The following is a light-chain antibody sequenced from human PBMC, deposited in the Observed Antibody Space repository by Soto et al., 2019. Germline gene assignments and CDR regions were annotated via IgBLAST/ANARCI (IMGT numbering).Light chain of an antibody. CDR2: DVT. J-gene: IGLJ1*01. V-gene: IGLV2-23*02. Sequence: QSALTQPASVSGSPGQSITISCTGTSNDVGKYNLVSWYQHHPGKAPKLIIYDVTQWPSGASNRFSGSKSDNTASLTIFGLQADDEADYYCCSYAGATTFYVFGTGTKVTVL. CDR1: SNDVGKYNL. CDR3: CSYAGATTFYV.